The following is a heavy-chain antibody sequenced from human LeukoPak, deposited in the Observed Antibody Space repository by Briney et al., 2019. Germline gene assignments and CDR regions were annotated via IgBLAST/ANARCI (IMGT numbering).Heavy chain of an antibody. D-gene: IGHD1-26*01. Sequence: GGSLRLSCAASGFTFSRHSMNWVRQAPGKGLEWVSSSSTSSSYIYYADSVKGRFTVSRDNAKNSLYLQMNSLRAEDTAVYYCARDPENVSGSHSHFDLWGRGTLVTVSS. CDR2: SSTSSSYI. CDR1: GFTFSRHS. CDR3: ARDPENVSGSHSHFDL. J-gene: IGHJ2*01. V-gene: IGHV3-21*01.